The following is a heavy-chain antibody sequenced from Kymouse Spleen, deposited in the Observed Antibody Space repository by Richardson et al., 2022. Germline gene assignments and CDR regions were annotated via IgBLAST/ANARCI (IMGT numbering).Heavy chain of an antibody. J-gene: IGHJ6*02. V-gene: IGHV4-4*02. D-gene: IGHD3-3*01. CDR1: GGSISSSNW. Sequence: QVQLQESGPGLVKPSGTLSLTCAVSGGSISSSNWWSWVRQPPGKGLEWIGEIYHSGSTNYNPSLKSRVTISVDKSKNQFSLKLSSVTAADTAVYYCASLYDFWSGYRRRTTTTTVWTSGAKGPRSPSPQ. CDR2: IYHSGST. CDR3: ASLYDFWSGYRRRTTTTTVWTS.